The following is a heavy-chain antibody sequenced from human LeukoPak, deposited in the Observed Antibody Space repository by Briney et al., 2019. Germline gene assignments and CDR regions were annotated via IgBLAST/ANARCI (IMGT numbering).Heavy chain of an antibody. V-gene: IGHV3-11*01. Sequence: PGGSLRLSCAASGFTFSDYYMSWIRQAPGKGLEWVSYISSSGSTIYYADSVKGRFTISRDNAKNSLYLQMNSLRAEDTAVHYCAREAAVAGTVFDYWGQGTLVTVSS. CDR1: GFTFSDYY. CDR3: AREAAVAGTVFDY. J-gene: IGHJ4*02. D-gene: IGHD6-19*01. CDR2: ISSSGSTI.